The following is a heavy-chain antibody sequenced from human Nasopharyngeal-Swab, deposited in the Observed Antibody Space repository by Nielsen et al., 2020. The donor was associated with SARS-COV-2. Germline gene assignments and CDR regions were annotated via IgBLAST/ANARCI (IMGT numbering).Heavy chain of an antibody. J-gene: IGHJ4*02. CDR1: GFTFKTYA. CDR3: AKTNSGSYCN. CDR2: ISGSGGST. Sequence: GESLKISCAASGFTFKTYAMTWVRQAPGKGLEWVSVISGSGGSTYYTDSVKGRFTISRDNSKSTLYLQMNSLRAEGTAVYYCAKTNSGSYCNWGQGTLVTVSS. V-gene: IGHV3-23*01. D-gene: IGHD3-10*01.